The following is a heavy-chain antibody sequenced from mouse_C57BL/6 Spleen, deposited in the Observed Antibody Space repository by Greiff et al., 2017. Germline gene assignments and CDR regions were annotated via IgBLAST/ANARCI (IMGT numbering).Heavy chain of an antibody. Sequence: VQLQQPGAELVKPGASVKLSCKASGYTFTSYWMQWVKQRPGQGLEWIGEIDPSDSYTNYNQKFKGKATLTVDTSSSTAYMQLSSLTSEDSAVYYCARGFYGGYHRYFGGWGTGATVTVSS. CDR2: IDPSDSYT. V-gene: IGHV1-50*01. D-gene: IGHD2-3*01. CDR1: GYTFTSYW. J-gene: IGHJ1*03. CDR3: ARGFYGGYHRYFGG.